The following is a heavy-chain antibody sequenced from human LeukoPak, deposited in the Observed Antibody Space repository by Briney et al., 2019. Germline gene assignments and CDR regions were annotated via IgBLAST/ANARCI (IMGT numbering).Heavy chain of an antibody. Sequence: GGSLRLSCAASGFAFSSYDMHWVRQTTERGLEWVSSIGTTGDTYYPDSVKGRFTISRDNSWNTLYLQMNSLRAEDTAVYYCAKAKSGSYSPFDFWGQGTLVTVSS. D-gene: IGHD1-26*01. V-gene: IGHV3-13*01. CDR1: GFAFSSYD. CDR3: AKAKSGSYSPFDF. J-gene: IGHJ4*02. CDR2: IGTTGDT.